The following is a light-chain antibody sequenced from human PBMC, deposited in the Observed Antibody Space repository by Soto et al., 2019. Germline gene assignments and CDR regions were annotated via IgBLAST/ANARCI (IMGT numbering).Light chain of an antibody. CDR2: EVS. CDR1: SSDVGSYSL. J-gene: IGLJ1*01. Sequence: QSVLTQPASVSGSPGESITISCTGTSSDVGSYSLVSWYQQHPGKAPKLMIYEVSKRPSGVSNRFSGSKSGNTASLTISVLQGEDEADYYCCSYAGSSTYVFGTGTKVTVL. CDR3: CSYAGSSTYV. V-gene: IGLV2-23*02.